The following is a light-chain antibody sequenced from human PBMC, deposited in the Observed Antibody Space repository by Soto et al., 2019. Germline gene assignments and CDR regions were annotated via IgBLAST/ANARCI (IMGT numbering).Light chain of an antibody. J-gene: IGLJ1*01. CDR3: SSYTSSSTRV. CDR2: EVS. V-gene: IGLV2-14*01. CDR1: SSDVGAYNY. Sequence: QSVLTQPASVSGSPGQSITISCTGTSSDVGAYNYVSWYQHHPGKVPKLLIYEVSNRPSGVSNRFSGSKSGNTASLIVSGLQAEDEADYYCSSYTSSSTRVFGTGTKVTVL.